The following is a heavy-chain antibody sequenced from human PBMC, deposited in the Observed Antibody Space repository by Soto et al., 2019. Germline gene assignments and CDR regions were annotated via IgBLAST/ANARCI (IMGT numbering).Heavy chain of an antibody. CDR1: GFTFITYS. J-gene: IGHJ4*02. CDR3: ARALYSSGWYSY. CDR2: ISSSSSYI. Sequence: EVQLVESGGGLVKPGGSLRLSCAASGFTFITYSMNWVRQAPGKGLEWVSSISSSSSYIYYADSVKGRFTISRDDAKNSLYLQMNSLRDEDTAVYYCARALYSSGWYSYWGQGTLVTVSS. V-gene: IGHV3-21*01. D-gene: IGHD6-19*01.